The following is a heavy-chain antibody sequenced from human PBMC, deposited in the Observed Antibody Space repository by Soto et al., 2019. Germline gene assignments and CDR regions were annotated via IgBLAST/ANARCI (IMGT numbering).Heavy chain of an antibody. D-gene: IGHD6-19*01. J-gene: IGHJ4*02. Sequence: QVQLQQSGPGLVKPSQTLSLTCAISGDSVSSTSAAWNWIRQSPSRGLEWLGTTYYRARWYNGYAASMKSRITINPDISKNQFSLQLKSVTHENTAVNLCTTATLGQWLVSWGQGTLVTVSS. CDR2: TYYRARWYN. CDR1: GDSVSSTSAA. CDR3: TTATLGQWLVS. V-gene: IGHV6-1*01.